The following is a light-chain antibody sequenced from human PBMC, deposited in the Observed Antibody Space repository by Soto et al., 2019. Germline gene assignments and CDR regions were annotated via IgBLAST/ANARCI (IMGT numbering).Light chain of an antibody. CDR3: QQRRNWPRT. J-gene: IGKJ1*01. CDR2: DAS. V-gene: IGKV3-11*01. CDR1: QSVSSY. Sequence: IVMTQSPATLSVSPWERATLSCRASQSVSSYLAWYQQKPGQAPRLLIYDASNRATGIPARFSGSGSGTDFTLTISSLEPEDFAVYYCQQRRNWPRTFGQGTKVDIK.